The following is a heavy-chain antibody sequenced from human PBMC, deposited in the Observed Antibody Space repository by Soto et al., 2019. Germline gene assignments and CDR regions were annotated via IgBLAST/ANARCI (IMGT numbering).Heavy chain of an antibody. Sequence: ASVKVSCKASGYTFTTYYMHWLRQAPGQGLEWMGWINAGNGNTRSSRKFQGRVIITRDTSATTAYLEVDSLRSEDTAIYYCARVAPSGGSVPRFDPWGQGTLVTVSS. CDR1: GYTFTTYY. D-gene: IGHD3-10*01. CDR2: INAGNGNT. CDR3: ARVAPSGGSVPRFDP. J-gene: IGHJ5*02. V-gene: IGHV1-3*01.